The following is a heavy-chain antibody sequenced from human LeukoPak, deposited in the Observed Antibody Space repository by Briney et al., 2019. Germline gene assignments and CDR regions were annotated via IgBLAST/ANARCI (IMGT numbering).Heavy chain of an antibody. Sequence: GGSLRLSCAASGFTFDDYAMHWVRQPPGKGRGWAPVIIWNSGSIGYADSVKGRFTISRDNAKNSLYLQMNSLRAEDTALYYCAKDHQGQWLVLGYFDLWGRGTLVTVSS. D-gene: IGHD6-19*01. V-gene: IGHV3-9*01. CDR1: GFTFDDYA. CDR3: AKDHQGQWLVLGYFDL. CDR2: IIWNSGSI. J-gene: IGHJ2*01.